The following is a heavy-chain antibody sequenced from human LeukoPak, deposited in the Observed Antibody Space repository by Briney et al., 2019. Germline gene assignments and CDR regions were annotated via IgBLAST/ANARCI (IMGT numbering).Heavy chain of an antibody. CDR1: GYTFTSYD. V-gene: IGHV1-8*01. J-gene: IGHJ4*02. CDR2: MNPNSGNT. D-gene: IGHD6-19*01. CDR3: ARDFGSGWYPPGY. Sequence: ASVKVSCKASGYTFTSYDINWVRQATGQGLEWMGWMNPNSGNTGYAQKFQGRVTMTRDTSTSTVYMELSSLRSEDTAVYYCARDFGSGWYPPGYWGQGTLVTVSS.